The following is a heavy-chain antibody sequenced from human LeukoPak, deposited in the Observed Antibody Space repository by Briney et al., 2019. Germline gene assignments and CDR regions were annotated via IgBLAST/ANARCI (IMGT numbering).Heavy chain of an antibody. D-gene: IGHD3-22*01. CDR3: ARDFVSTLIVVVGDAFDI. Sequence: PGGSPRLSCAAPGYTSTRSSMNWVRQGPGKGLEWVSSIISRGSYMYSADSVKGGYTTSRDNAKNSRYLQMTSLGAEDTAVYYCARDFVSTLIVVVGDAFDIWGQGTMVTVSS. CDR2: IISRGSYM. J-gene: IGHJ3*02. CDR1: GYTSTRSS. V-gene: IGHV3-21*01.